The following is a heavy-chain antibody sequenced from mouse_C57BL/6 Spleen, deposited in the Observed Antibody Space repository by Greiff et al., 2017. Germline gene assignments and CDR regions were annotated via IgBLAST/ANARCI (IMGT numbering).Heavy chain of an antibody. CDR1: GFNIKDYY. Sequence: EVNVVESGAELVRPGASVKLSCKASGFNIKDYYMHWVKQRPEQGLEWIGRIDPEDGDTEYAQKFQGKATMTADTSSSTAYLQLSSLTSEDTAVYYCTTGPCEAWCAYWGQGTLLTVSA. V-gene: IGHV14-1*01. CDR2: IDPEDGDT. CDR3: TTGPCEAWCAY. J-gene: IGHJ3*01.